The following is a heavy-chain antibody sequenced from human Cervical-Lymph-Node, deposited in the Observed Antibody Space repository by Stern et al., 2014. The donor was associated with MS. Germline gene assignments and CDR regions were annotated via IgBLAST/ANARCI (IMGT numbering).Heavy chain of an antibody. Sequence: VHLVESGAEVKKPGASVKVSCKASGYTFSSYYMHWVRQAPGQGLEWMGIINPSGGSTMYAQKFQGRVTMTRDTSTSTVYMELSSQRSEDTAVYYCARSGSYSDAFDIWGQGTMVTVSS. CDR3: ARSGSYSDAFDI. D-gene: IGHD1-26*01. J-gene: IGHJ3*02. CDR1: GYTFSSYY. V-gene: IGHV1-46*01. CDR2: INPSGGST.